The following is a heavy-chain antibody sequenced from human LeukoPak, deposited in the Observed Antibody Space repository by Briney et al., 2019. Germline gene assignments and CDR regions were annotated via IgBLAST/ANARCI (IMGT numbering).Heavy chain of an antibody. CDR2: INYRGST. V-gene: IGHV4-34*01. CDR3: ARRGGGYSSGLYSFLDL. J-gene: IGHJ2*01. D-gene: IGHD6-25*01. Sequence: SETLSLTCAVYGGSFSGYDWGWIRQPPGKGLEWVGEINYRGSTSYSPSLKSRDTISVDTSKNQFSLKLRSVTAADTAIYYCARRGGGYSSGLYSFLDLWGRGTLVTVSS. CDR1: GGSFSGYD.